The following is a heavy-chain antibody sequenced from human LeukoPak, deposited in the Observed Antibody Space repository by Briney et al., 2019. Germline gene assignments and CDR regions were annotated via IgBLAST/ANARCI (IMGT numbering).Heavy chain of an antibody. Sequence: GGSLRLSCAASGFTFSSYGMHWVRQAPGKGLEWVAVISYDGSNKYYADSVKGRFTTSRDNAKNTLSLQMNGLRAEDTAVYYCAKDKDFWSGYYRGLPYYYGMDVWGQGTTVTVSS. D-gene: IGHD3-3*01. V-gene: IGHV3-30*18. CDR3: AKDKDFWSGYYRGLPYYYGMDV. J-gene: IGHJ6*02. CDR1: GFTFSSYG. CDR2: ISYDGSNK.